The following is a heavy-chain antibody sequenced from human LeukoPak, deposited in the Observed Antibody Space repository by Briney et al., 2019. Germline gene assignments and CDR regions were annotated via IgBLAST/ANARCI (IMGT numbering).Heavy chain of an antibody. CDR1: GYSFTSYW. J-gene: IGHJ6*03. Sequence: GESLKISCKGSGYSFTSYWIGWVRQMPGKGLEWMGIIYPGDSDTRYSPSFQGQVTISADKSISTAYLQWSSLKASDTAMYYCARSHYYDSSGWGNYYYMDVWGKGTTVTVSS. CDR2: IYPGDSDT. V-gene: IGHV5-51*01. CDR3: ARSHYYDSSGWGNYYYMDV. D-gene: IGHD3-22*01.